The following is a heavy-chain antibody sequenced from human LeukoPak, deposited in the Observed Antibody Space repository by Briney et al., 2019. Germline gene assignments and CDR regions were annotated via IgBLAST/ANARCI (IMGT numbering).Heavy chain of an antibody. CDR3: ARHLQLEPRIWGYYYYYMDV. D-gene: IGHD1-1*01. CDR2: IHPSGST. V-gene: IGHV4-4*07. CDR1: GDSISSYY. J-gene: IGHJ6*03. Sequence: AETLSLTCTVSGDSISSYYWSWVRQPAGKGLEWIGRIHPSGSTNYNPSLKSRVTLSVDTSKNQFSLKLSSVTAADTAVYYCARHLQLEPRIWGYYYYYMDVWGKGTTVTVSS.